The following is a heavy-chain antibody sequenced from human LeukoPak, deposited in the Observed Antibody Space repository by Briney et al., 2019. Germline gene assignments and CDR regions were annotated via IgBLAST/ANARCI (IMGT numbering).Heavy chain of an antibody. CDR3: ARGRGLPGPLDY. D-gene: IGHD3-10*01. Sequence: GRSLRLSCAASGFTFDDYAMHWVRQAPAKGLEWVSGLSWNSGTLVYADSVKGRFTISRDNAKNSLYLQMNSLRAEDTAVYYCARGRGLPGPLDYWGQGTLVTVSS. J-gene: IGHJ4*02. V-gene: IGHV3-9*01. CDR2: LSWNSGTL. CDR1: GFTFDDYA.